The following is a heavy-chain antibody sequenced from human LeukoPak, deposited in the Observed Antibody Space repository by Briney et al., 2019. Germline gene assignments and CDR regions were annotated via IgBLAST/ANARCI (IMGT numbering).Heavy chain of an antibody. Sequence: PSETLSLTCTVSGDSISSTNYYWGWIRQPPGKGLEWIGGIYYSGSTYYNPSLESRVTISVDTSKNQFSLKLSSVTAADTAVYYCATSGWYLLPGVYWGQGTLVTVSS. CDR3: ATSGWYLLPGVY. D-gene: IGHD6-19*01. CDR1: GDSISSTNYY. CDR2: IYYSGST. J-gene: IGHJ4*02. V-gene: IGHV4-39*01.